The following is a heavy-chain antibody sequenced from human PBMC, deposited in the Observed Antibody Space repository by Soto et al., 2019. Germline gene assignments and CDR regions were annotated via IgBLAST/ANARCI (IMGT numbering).Heavy chain of an antibody. J-gene: IGHJ4*02. D-gene: IGHD2-15*01. Sequence: GGSLRLSCAASGFTFNSFAMSWVRQAPGNGLEWVSSISGSGGSTYYADSVRGRFTISRDNSQNTLDVQMNSLRVEDTAVYYCAKDAGSVCSGGSCYFQAPDYWGQGTLVTVS. V-gene: IGHV3-23*01. CDR1: GFTFNSFA. CDR2: ISGSGGST. CDR3: AKDAGSVCSGGSCYFQAPDY.